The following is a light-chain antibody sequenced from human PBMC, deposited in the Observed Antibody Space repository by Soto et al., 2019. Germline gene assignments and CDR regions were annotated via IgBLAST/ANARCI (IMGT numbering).Light chain of an antibody. CDR3: QQYNSYART. CDR2: RAS. J-gene: IGKJ1*01. Sequence: TQSPGAFSVPPGEVASVCCRASQSVRDNLAWYQQKPGQAPRLLIYRASIRATGVPARFSGSGSGTEFTLTISGLQPEDVSTYYCQQYNSYARTFGQGTKVDIK. V-gene: IGKV3-15*01. CDR1: QSVRDN.